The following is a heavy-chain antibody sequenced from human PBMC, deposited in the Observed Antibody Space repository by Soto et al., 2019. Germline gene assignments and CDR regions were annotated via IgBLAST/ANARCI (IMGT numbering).Heavy chain of an antibody. CDR3: AKGELRFQIRDYGMDV. J-gene: IGHJ6*02. V-gene: IGHV3-30*18. CDR1: GFTFSSYG. CDR2: ISYDGSNK. D-gene: IGHD1-7*01. Sequence: QVQLVESGRGVVQPGRSLRLSCAASGFTFSSYGMHWVRQAPGKGLEWVAVISYDGSNKYYADSVKGRFTISRDNSKNTLYLQMNSLRAEDTAVYYCAKGELRFQIRDYGMDVWGQGTTVTVSS.